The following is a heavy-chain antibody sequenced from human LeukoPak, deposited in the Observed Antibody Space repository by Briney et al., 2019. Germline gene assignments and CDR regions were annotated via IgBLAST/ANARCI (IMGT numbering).Heavy chain of an antibody. J-gene: IGHJ4*02. CDR3: AKRDMVRGVIYYFDY. D-gene: IGHD3-10*01. V-gene: IGHV3-23*01. Sequence: GGSLRLSCAASGFTFNSYAMSWVRQAPEKGLEWVATISGSGGGTYYADSVKGRFTISRDNSKNTLYLQMNSLRAEDTALYYCAKRDMVRGVIYYFDYWGQGTLVTVSS. CDR2: ISGSGGGT. CDR1: GFTFNSYA.